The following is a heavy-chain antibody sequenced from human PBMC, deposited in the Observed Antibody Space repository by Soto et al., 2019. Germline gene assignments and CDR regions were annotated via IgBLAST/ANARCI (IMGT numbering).Heavy chain of an antibody. CDR3: ARVYPIMATIPGAFDY. D-gene: IGHD5-12*01. CDR1: GYTFTSYG. CDR2: ISAYNGNT. Sequence: GASVKVSCKASGYTFTSYGISWVRQAPGQGLEWMGWISAYNGNTNYAQKLQGRVTMTTDTSTSTAYMELRSLRSDDTAVYYCARVYPIMATIPGAFDYWGQGTLVTVSS. J-gene: IGHJ4*02. V-gene: IGHV1-18*01.